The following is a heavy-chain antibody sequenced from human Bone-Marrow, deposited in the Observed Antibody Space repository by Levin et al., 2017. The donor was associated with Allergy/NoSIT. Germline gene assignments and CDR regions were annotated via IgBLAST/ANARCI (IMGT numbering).Heavy chain of an antibody. CDR2: ISASGATT. J-gene: IGHJ6*02. Sequence: GGSLRLSCVGSGFTFNDYAMSWVRRAPGKGLEWVASISASGATTYYADSVKGRFIVSRDKSKNTAYVQMNGLRVEDTAIYFCAKDDYTRSSLSRVRRPPSAIYNFYAMDVWGQGTTVTVSS. D-gene: IGHD6-6*01. V-gene: IGHV3-23*01. CDR3: AKDDYTRSSLSRVRRPPSAIYNFYAMDV. CDR1: GFTFNDYA.